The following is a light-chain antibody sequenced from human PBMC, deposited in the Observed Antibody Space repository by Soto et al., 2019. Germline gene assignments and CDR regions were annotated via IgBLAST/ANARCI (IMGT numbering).Light chain of an antibody. Sequence: DIVLTQSPGTLSLSPGERATLSCRASQSVTGRYIAWYQQKPGQAPRLLMNGASSRANGIPDKFSGSGSGTDFTLTISRLEPEDFAIYYCQQYGRSPITSGQGTRLEIK. J-gene: IGKJ5*01. V-gene: IGKV3-20*01. CDR3: QQYGRSPIT. CDR1: QSVTGRY. CDR2: GAS.